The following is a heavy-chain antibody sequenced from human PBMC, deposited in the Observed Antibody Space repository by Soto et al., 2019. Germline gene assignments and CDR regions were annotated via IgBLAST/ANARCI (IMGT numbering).Heavy chain of an antibody. V-gene: IGHV1-18*01. D-gene: IGHD3-16*01. CDR2: ISAYNGNT. CDR3: AARVGRLRLGRVMDV. CDR1: GYTFTSYG. J-gene: IGHJ6*02. Sequence: ASVKFSCKASGYTFTSYGISWVRQAPGQGLEWMGWISAYNGNTNYAQKLQGRVTMTTDTSTSTAYMELRSLRSDDTAVYYCAARVGRLRLGRVMDVWGQGTTVTVSS.